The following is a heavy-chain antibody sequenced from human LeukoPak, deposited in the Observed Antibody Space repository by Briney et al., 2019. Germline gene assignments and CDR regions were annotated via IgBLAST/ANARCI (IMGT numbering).Heavy chain of an antibody. V-gene: IGHV6-1*01. D-gene: IGHD6-19*01. CDR1: GDSVSSNSAA. CDR3: ARGQWLVENQVYYYYGMDV. J-gene: IGHJ6*02. Sequence: SQTLSLTCAISGDSVSSNSAAWNWIRQSPSRGLEWLGRTYYRSKWYNDYAVSVKSRITINPDTSKNQFSLQLNSVTPEDTAVYYCARGQWLVENQVYYYYGMDVWGQGTTVTVSS. CDR2: TYYRSKWYN.